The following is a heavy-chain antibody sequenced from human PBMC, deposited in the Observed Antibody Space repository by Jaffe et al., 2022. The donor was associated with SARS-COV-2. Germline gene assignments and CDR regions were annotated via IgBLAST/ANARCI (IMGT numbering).Heavy chain of an antibody. V-gene: IGHV3-9*01. CDR1: GFTFDDYA. CDR2: ISWNSGNI. D-gene: IGHD3-9*01. CDR3: AIMDILTGQSAFDI. J-gene: IGHJ3*02. Sequence: EVQLAESGGGLVQPGRSLRLSCAASGFTFDDYAMHWVRRAPGKGLEWVSGISWNSGNIGYADSVKGRFTISRDNAKNSLYLQMNSLRAEDTALYYCAIMDILTGQSAFDIWGQGTMVTVSS.